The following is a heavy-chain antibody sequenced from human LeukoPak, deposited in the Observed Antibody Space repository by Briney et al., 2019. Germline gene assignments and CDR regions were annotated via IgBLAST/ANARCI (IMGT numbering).Heavy chain of an antibody. CDR2: INSSGSDK. V-gene: IGHV3-21*01. Sequence: GGSLRLSCAASGFTFSSYSMNWVRQAPGKGLEWVSSINSSGSDKYYADSVKGRFTISRDNAKNSLYLQMNSLRAEDTAVYYCARDSTGTYYDYVWGSYRNAAFDIWGQGTMVT. D-gene: IGHD3-16*02. J-gene: IGHJ3*02. CDR1: GFTFSSYS. CDR3: ARDSTGTYYDYVWGSYRNAAFDI.